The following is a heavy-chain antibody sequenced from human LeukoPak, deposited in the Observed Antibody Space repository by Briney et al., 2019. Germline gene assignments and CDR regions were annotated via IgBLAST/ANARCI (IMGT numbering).Heavy chain of an antibody. CDR3: ARDIGVSRFDP. CDR2: ISANSGNT. CDR1: GNTISDHG. Sequence: GASVKVSCKASGNTISDHGFSWVRQAPGQGLEWMGWISANSGNTDYAQKFQGRVTLTTDTSTSIAYMELRSLTSDDTAVYYCARDIGVSRFDPWGQGTLVTVSS. J-gene: IGHJ5*02. V-gene: IGHV1-18*01. D-gene: IGHD3-22*01.